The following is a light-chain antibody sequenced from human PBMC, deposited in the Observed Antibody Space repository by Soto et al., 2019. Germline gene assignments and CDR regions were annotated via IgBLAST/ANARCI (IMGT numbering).Light chain of an antibody. Sequence: QSVLTQPASVAGSPGQSITISCTGTSSDVGSYNLVSWYQQHPGKAPKLMIYEGSKRPSGVSNRFSGSKSGITASLTISGLQAEDEADYSCCSYAGSSRVFGGGTKLTVL. J-gene: IGLJ3*02. CDR2: EGS. CDR1: SSDVGSYNL. CDR3: CSYAGSSRV. V-gene: IGLV2-23*01.